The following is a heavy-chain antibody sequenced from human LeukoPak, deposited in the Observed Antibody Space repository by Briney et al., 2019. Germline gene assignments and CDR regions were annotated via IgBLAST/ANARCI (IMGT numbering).Heavy chain of an antibody. Sequence: GASVKVSCKASGYTFPSYFMHWVRQAPGQGLEWMGIINPTGGSTTYAQKFQGRVTMTRDTSTSTVYMELSSLRSEDTAVYYCARNPGAVAGTVDYYYYGMDVWGQGATVTVSS. V-gene: IGHV1-46*01. J-gene: IGHJ6*02. D-gene: IGHD6-19*01. CDR1: GYTFPSYF. CDR3: ARNPGAVAGTVDYYYYGMDV. CDR2: INPTGGST.